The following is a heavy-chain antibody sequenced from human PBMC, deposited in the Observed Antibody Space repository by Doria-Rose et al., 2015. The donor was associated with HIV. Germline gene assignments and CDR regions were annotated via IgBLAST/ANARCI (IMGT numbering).Heavy chain of an antibody. CDR2: ISSTSAYI. D-gene: IGHD3-10*01. CDR3: ATGVTLDY. CDR1: GFTFSSHR. J-gene: IGHJ4*02. V-gene: IGHV3-21*01. Sequence: VQLQESGGGLVRPGGSLRLSCATSGFTFSSHRINWVRQAPEKELEWVSTISSTSAYINYADSVRGRFTISRDNARNSLYLQMDSLRAEDTAIYYCATGVTLDYWGQGTLVTVSS.